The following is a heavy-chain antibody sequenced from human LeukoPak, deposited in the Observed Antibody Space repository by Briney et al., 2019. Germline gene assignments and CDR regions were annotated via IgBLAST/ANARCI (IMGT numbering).Heavy chain of an antibody. J-gene: IGHJ4*02. V-gene: IGHV3-53*01. D-gene: IGHD1-26*01. CDR2: LYSGGTT. Sequence: GGSLRLSCAASGFTVSSSYMSWVRQAPGKGLEWVSMLYSGGTTYYADSVKGRFTISRDNSKNSLYLQMNSLRAEDTAIYYCAKYGPQDSGSSHFDYWGQGALVTVSS. CDR3: AKYGPQDSGSSHFDY. CDR1: GFTVSSSY.